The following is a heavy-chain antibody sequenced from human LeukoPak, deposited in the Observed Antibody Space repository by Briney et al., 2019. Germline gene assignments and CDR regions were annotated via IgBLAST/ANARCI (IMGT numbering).Heavy chain of an antibody. CDR2: IKSITDGGTT. CDR1: GFTFINAW. V-gene: IGHV3-15*01. J-gene: IGHJ6*03. Sequence: PGGSLRLSCAAPGFTFINAWMTGVRQAPGKGLEWVGHIKSITDGGTTDFAAPVKGRFTISRDDLKNTLYLQMNSLKTEDTAVYFCTTGKDFYNYYFYYYMDVWGKGTTVTVSS. CDR3: TTGKDFYNYYFYYYMDV. D-gene: IGHD1-1*01.